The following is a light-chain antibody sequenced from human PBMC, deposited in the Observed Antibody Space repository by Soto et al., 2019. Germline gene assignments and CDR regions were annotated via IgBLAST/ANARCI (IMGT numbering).Light chain of an antibody. CDR2: KAS. V-gene: IGKV1-5*03. CDR1: QTITTS. J-gene: IGKJ1*01. CDR3: QQYDSYSVRT. Sequence: DIQMTQSPSTLSASVGDGVTITCRASQTITTSLAWYQQKPGKAPKLLIYKASSLESGVPSRFSGSGSGTEVTLTSSSLQPDDFATYYCQQYDSYSVRTFGQGTKVEI.